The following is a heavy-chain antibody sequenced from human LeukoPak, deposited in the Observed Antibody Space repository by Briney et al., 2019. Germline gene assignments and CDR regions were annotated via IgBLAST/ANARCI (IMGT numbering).Heavy chain of an antibody. J-gene: IGHJ4*02. CDR1: GFTFSSYA. CDR2: ISGDGGST. Sequence: GGSLRLSCAASGFTFSSYAMSWVRQAPGKGLEWVSLISGDGGSTYYADSVKGRFTISRDNSKNSLYLQMNSLRTEDTALYYCAKDIGPDIVVVPAADDYWGQGTLVTVSS. D-gene: IGHD2-2*01. V-gene: IGHV3-43*02. CDR3: AKDIGPDIVVVPAADDY.